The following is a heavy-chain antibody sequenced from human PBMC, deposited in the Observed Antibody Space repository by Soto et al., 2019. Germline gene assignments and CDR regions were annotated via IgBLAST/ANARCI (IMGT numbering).Heavy chain of an antibody. V-gene: IGHV1-45*02. CDR1: GYTFTYRY. CDR3: ARSDCSGGSCYLNP. D-gene: IGHD2-15*01. J-gene: IGHJ5*02. Sequence: SVKVSCKASGYTFTYRYLHWVRQAPGQALEWMGWITPFNGNTNYAQKFQDRVTITRDRSMSTAYMELSGLRSEDTAMYYCARSDCSGGSCYLNPWGQGTLVTVSS. CDR2: ITPFNGNT.